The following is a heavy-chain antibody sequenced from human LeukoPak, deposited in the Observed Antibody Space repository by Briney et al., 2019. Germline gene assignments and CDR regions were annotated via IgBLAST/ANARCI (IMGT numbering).Heavy chain of an antibody. J-gene: IGHJ4*02. D-gene: IGHD6-19*01. Sequence: GGSLRLSCAASGFTFSSYAMSWVRQAPGKGLEWVSAISGSGGSTYYADSVKGRFTISRDNSKNTLYLQMNSVRAEDTAVYYCAKDQKQWLVHGGFDYWGQGTLVTVSS. CDR3: AKDQKQWLVHGGFDY. CDR1: GFTFSSYA. CDR2: ISGSGGST. V-gene: IGHV3-23*01.